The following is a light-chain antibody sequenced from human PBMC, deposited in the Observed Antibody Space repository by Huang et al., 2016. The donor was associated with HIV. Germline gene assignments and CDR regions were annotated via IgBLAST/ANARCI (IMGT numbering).Light chain of an antibody. V-gene: IGKV3-11*01. Sequence: EIVLTQSPATLSLSPGERATLSCRASQNVTDSLAWYRQKPGPAPSLLIYRAANRATGTPARFSGSGSGTDFTLTISSLEPEDFAIYYCQERIQWPRLTFGGGTKVEIK. CDR2: RAA. J-gene: IGKJ4*01. CDR1: QNVTDS. CDR3: QERIQWPRLT.